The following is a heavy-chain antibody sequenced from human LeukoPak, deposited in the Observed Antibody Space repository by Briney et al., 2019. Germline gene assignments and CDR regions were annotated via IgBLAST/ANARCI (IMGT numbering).Heavy chain of an antibody. J-gene: IGHJ4*02. CDR3: ARNYGGYSH. CDR1: GFTFSSYW. CDR2: IQQDGSEQ. D-gene: IGHD4-23*01. V-gene: IGHV3-7*02. Sequence: GGSLRLSCTASGFTFSSYWMSWVRQAPGKGLELVANIQQDGSEQYYVDSVKGRFTISRDNAKNSLYLQMNSLRAEDTALYYCARNYGGYSHWGQGTLVTVSS.